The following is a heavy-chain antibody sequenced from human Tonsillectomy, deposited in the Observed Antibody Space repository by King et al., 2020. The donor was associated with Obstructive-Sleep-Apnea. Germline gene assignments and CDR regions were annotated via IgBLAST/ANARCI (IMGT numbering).Heavy chain of an antibody. V-gene: IGHV3-11*06. D-gene: IGHD3-16*01. CDR1: GFSFSDYY. CDR3: ARFRIGRAWDGGFFDY. CDR2: INSGSSDT. Sequence: VQLVESGGGLVKPGGSLRLCCAASGFSFSDYYMTWIRQAPGKGLECISYINSGSSDTNYADSVRGRFTISRDNAKNSLCLQMNSLRAEDTAVYYCARFRIGRAWDGGFFDYWGQGALVTVSS. J-gene: IGHJ4*02.